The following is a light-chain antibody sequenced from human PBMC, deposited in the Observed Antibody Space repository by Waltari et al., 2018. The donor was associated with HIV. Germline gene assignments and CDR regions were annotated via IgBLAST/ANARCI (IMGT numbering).Light chain of an antibody. Sequence: QSVLTQPPSASGTPGQRVTISCSGTSSNIGINAVNWYQQLPGTAPKLLIYGDHQRPSGVPDRFSGSKSGASASLAISGLQSEDEADYYCAAWDDSLNGWVFGGGTKLTFL. CDR1: SSNIGINA. J-gene: IGLJ3*02. CDR2: GDH. CDR3: AAWDDSLNGWV. V-gene: IGLV1-44*01.